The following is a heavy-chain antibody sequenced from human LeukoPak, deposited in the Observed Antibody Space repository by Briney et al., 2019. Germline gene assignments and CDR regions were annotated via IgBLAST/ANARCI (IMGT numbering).Heavy chain of an antibody. J-gene: IGHJ4*02. CDR2: MYYTGST. CDR1: GGFIRSYY. CDR3: AAVVVSGTPYFDY. D-gene: IGHD2-21*02. Sequence: SETLSLTCTVSGGFIRSYYWTWIRQPPGKGLEWIGYMYYTGSTKYNPSLKSRVSISVDTSKNQFSLTLTSVTAADTAVYYCAAVVVSGTPYFDYWGQGTLVAVSS. V-gene: IGHV4-59*03.